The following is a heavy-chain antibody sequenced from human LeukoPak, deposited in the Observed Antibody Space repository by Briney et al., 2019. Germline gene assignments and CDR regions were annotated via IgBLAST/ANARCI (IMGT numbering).Heavy chain of an antibody. D-gene: IGHD3-9*01. J-gene: IGHJ4*02. CDR3: ARHGHDTGNYEAHFDY. V-gene: IGHV4-59*08. CDR2: IHRSGHT. Sequence: SETLSLTCTVSGASIRSSYWSWIRQPPGKGLEWIAYIHRSGHTNSNPSLKSRVTISIDTSKSQFSLELSSVTAADTAVYYCARHGHDTGNYEAHFDYWGQGALVTVSS. CDR1: GASIRSSY.